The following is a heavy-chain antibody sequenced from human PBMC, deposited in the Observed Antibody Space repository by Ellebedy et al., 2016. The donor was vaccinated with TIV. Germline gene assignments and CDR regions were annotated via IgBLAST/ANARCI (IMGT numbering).Heavy chain of an antibody. CDR3: ARLPRGVDAFDI. D-gene: IGHD3-16*01. CDR2: IDPSDSYA. J-gene: IGHJ3*02. V-gene: IGHV5-10-1*01. CDR1: GYSFNSYW. Sequence: GESLKISCKASGYSFNSYWIGWVRQMPGKGLEWMGRIDPSDSYANYSPSFQGHVTISADKSINTGYLQWSSLKASDTAMYYCARLPRGVDAFDIWGQGIMVTVSS.